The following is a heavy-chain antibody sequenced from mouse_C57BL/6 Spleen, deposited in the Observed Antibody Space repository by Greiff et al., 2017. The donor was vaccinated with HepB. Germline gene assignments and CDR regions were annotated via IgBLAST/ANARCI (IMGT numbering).Heavy chain of an antibody. CDR1: GYTFTSYW. J-gene: IGHJ1*03. CDR3: APVIHWYFDV. V-gene: IGHV1-64*01. CDR2: IHPNIGST. D-gene: IGHD1-1*01. Sequence: QVQLKQPGAELVKPGASVKLSCKASGYTFTSYWMHWVKQRPGQGLEWIGMIHPNIGSTNYNEKFKSKATLTVDKSSSTAYMQLSSLTSEDSAVYYCAPVIHWYFDVWGTGTTVTVSS.